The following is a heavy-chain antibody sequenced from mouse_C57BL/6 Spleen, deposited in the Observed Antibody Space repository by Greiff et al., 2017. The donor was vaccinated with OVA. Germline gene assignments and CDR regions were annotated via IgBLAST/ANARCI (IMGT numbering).Heavy chain of an antibody. CDR1: GYAFSSSW. V-gene: IGHV1-82*01. CDR3: APLTTEDWYFDV. Sequence: QVQLQQSGPELVKPGASVKISCKASGYAFSSSWMNWVKQRPGKGLEWIGRIYPGDGDTNYNGKFKGQATLTEDKSSSTAYMLLSSLTSENSAVDCCAPLTTEDWYFDVWGTGTTVTVSS. J-gene: IGHJ1*03. D-gene: IGHD1-1*01. CDR2: IYPGDGDT.